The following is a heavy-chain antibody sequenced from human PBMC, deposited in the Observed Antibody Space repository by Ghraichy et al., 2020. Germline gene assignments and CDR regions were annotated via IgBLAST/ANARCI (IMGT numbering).Heavy chain of an antibody. CDR3: AGSDCSSTSCFTYTAFDI. CDR2: IYPGDSDT. D-gene: IGHD2-2*01. V-gene: IGHV5-51*01. J-gene: IGHJ3*02. CDR1: GYSFTSYW. Sequence: GESLNISCKGSGYSFTSYWIGWVRQMPGKGLEWMGIIYPGDSDTRYSPSFQGQVTISADKSISTAYLQWSSLKASDTAMYYCAGSDCSSTSCFTYTAFDIWGQGTMVTVSS.